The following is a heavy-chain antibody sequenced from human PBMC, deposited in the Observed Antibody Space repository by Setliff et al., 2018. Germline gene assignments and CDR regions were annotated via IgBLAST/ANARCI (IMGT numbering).Heavy chain of an antibody. J-gene: IGHJ6*03. CDR3: ARGALVLQFLEWLLRFYYMDV. CDR1: GYTFTAYD. Sequence: ASVKVSCKASGYTFTAYDIVWVRQATGQGLEWMGWMNPNSGRTGYPQKFQGRVTMTRNTSISTAYMELSSLRSEDTAVYFCARGALVLQFLEWLLRFYYMDVWGKGTTVTVSS. V-gene: IGHV1-8*02. D-gene: IGHD3-3*01. CDR2: MNPNSGRT.